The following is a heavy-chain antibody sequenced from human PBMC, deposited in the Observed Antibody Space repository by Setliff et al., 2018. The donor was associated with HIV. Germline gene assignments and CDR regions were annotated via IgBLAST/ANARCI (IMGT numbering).Heavy chain of an antibody. J-gene: IGHJ5*02. D-gene: IGHD2-2*01. CDR1: GGTFSSYS. CDR3: ARDFGGYCSSMSCPGLFDP. CDR2: IIPILGVA. V-gene: IGHV1-69*04. Sequence: SVKVSCKASGGTFSSYSITWGRQAPGQGLDWMGRIIPILGVANYAQRFQGKVTITADKSTSTAYMELSGLRSEDTAVYYCARDFGGYCSSMSCPGLFDPWGQGTLVTVSS.